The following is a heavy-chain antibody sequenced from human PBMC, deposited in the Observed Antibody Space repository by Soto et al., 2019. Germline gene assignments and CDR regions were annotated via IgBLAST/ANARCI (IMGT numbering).Heavy chain of an antibody. CDR2: IYYSGST. Sequence: QVQLQESGPGLVKPSQTLSLTCTVSGGSSSSGGDYWSWIRQHPGKGLEWIGYIYYSGSTYYNPSLKSLITISVDTSKHQCSQKLSSVTSADTAVYYCARDRGVLLFGELLPGYNGFYPWGQGTLVTVSS. CDR3: ARDRGVLLFGELLPGYNGFYP. J-gene: IGHJ5*02. D-gene: IGHD3-10*01. V-gene: IGHV4-31*01. CDR1: GGSSSSGGDY.